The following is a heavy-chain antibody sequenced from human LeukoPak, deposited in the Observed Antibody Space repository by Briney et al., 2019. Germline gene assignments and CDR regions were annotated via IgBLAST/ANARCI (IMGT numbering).Heavy chain of an antibody. D-gene: IGHD6-13*01. CDR2: ISGSGDST. V-gene: IGHV3-23*01. CDR3: AKEGLGAAAGTFDC. CDR1: GFTFSRYA. J-gene: IGHJ4*02. Sequence: QPGGSLRLSCAASGFTFSRYAMSWVRQAPGKGLACVSSISGSGDSTDYADSVKGRFTISRDNSENTLSLQMNSLRGEDTAVYYCAKEGLGAAAGTFDCWGQGTLVTVSS.